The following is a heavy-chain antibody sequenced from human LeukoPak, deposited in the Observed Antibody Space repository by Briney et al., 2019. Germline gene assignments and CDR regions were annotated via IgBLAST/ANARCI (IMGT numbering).Heavy chain of an antibody. J-gene: IGHJ4*02. CDR1: GFTFGAYR. CDR2: IRKKAYGGTT. D-gene: IGHD3-22*01. Sequence: PGGSLRLSCTASGFTFGAYRMSWARQTPGEGLEWVGFIRKKAYGGTTEYAASVKGRFTISRDDSKSIAYLQMNSLKTEDTAVYYCARDDSPDDYWGQGTLVTVSS. V-gene: IGHV3-49*04. CDR3: ARDDSPDDY.